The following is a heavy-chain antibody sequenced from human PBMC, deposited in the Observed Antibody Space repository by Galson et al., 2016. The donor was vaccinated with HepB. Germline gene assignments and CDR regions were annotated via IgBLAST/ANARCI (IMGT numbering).Heavy chain of an antibody. Sequence: SLRLSCAASGLTFTSNWMNWVRQAPGKGLEWVASINRDRDEKYYVDFVKGRFTISRDNAKNSLYLQMNSLRVEDTAVYYCARGTGMDGWGQGTTVTVSS. CDR2: INRDRDEK. CDR3: ARGTGMDG. V-gene: IGHV3-7*01. J-gene: IGHJ6*02. CDR1: GLTFTSNW.